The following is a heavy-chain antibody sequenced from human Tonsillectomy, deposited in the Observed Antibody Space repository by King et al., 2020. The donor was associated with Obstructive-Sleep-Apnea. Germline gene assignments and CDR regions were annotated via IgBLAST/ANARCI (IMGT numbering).Heavy chain of an antibody. CDR1: GDSISSSKYY. Sequence: QLQESGPGLVKPSETLSLTCTVSGDSISSSKYYWGWIRQPPGKGLEWIGTIYYSGSTFYNPSLNSRVTILVDTSKNHFSLMLSSVTAADTAVYYCAGVAIFWMVNSRFYFYYWGQG. D-gene: IGHD3-3*01. CDR3: AGVAIFWMVNSRFYFYY. V-gene: IGHV4-39*07. CDR2: IYYSGST. J-gene: IGHJ4*02.